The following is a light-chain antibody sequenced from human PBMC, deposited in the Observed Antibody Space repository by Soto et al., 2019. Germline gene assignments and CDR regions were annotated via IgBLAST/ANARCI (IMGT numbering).Light chain of an antibody. Sequence: EIVLTQSPGTLSLSPGERATLSCRASQSVSNNYLAWYQQRPGQPPRLLIYGASSRATGIPDRFSGSGSGTDFTLTISRLEPEDFAVYYCQQYTTSLLTFGGGTKVEIK. J-gene: IGKJ4*01. CDR2: GAS. V-gene: IGKV3-20*01. CDR3: QQYTTSLLT. CDR1: QSVSNNY.